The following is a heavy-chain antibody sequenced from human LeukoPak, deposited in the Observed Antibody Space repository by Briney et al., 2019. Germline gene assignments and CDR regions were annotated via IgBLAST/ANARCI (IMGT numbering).Heavy chain of an antibody. CDR3: AKRGVVIRVILVGFHKEAYYFDS. V-gene: IGHV3-23*01. CDR2: ISDSGGST. Sequence: GGSLRLSCAVSGITLSNYGMTWVRQAPGKGREGVAGISDSGGSTNYADSVKGRFNISRDNRKKTRYLQMKSMRAEDTGVYFCAKRGVVIRVILVGFHKEAYYFDSWGQGALVTVSS. J-gene: IGHJ4*02. CDR1: GITLSNYG. D-gene: IGHD3-22*01.